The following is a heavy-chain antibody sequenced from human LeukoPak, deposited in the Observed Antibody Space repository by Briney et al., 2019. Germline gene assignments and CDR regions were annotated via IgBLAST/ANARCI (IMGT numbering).Heavy chain of an antibody. CDR3: TTRWGTVTIVLPLDY. V-gene: IGHV3-15*01. CDR1: GFTFSNAW. CDR2: IKSKTDGGTT. Sequence: PGGSLRLSCAASGFTFSNAWMSWVRQAPGKGLEWVGRIKSKTDGGTTDYAAPVKGRFTISRDDSKNTLYLQMNSLKTEDTAVYYCTTRWGTVTIVLPLDYWGQGTLVTASS. J-gene: IGHJ4*02. D-gene: IGHD4-17*01.